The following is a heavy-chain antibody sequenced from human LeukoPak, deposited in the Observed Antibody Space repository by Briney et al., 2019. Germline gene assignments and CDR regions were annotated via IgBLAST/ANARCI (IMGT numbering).Heavy chain of an antibody. V-gene: IGHV1-69*04. CDR2: IIPILGIA. J-gene: IGHJ5*02. CDR1: GGTFSSYA. CDR3: ARDQGNNWFDP. Sequence: SVKVSCKASGGTFSSYAISWVRQAPGQGLEWMGRIIPILGIANYAQKFQGRVTITADKSTSTAYMELSSLRSEDTAVYYCARDQGNNWFDPWGQGTLVTVTS.